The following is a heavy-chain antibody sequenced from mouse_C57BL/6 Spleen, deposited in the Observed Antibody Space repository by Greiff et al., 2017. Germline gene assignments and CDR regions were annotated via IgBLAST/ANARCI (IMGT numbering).Heavy chain of an antibody. CDR1: GYTFTSYW. J-gene: IGHJ3*01. D-gene: IGHD1-1*01. CDR3: ARPRGSSYEGFAY. CDR2: IYPGSGST. V-gene: IGHV1-55*01. Sequence: QVQLRQPGAELVKPGASVKMSCKASGYTFTSYWITWVKQRPGQGLEWIGDIYPGSGSTNYNEKFKSKATLTVDTSSSTAYMQLSSLTSEDSAVYYCARPRGSSYEGFAYWGQGTLVTVSA.